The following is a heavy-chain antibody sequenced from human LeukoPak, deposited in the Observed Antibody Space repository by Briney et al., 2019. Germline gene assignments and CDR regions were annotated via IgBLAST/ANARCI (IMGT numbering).Heavy chain of an antibody. J-gene: IGHJ5*02. CDR3: AKDRNYYGSGSYRPQWFDP. V-gene: IGHV3-23*01. CDR1: GFTFSSYA. D-gene: IGHD3-10*01. Sequence: HPGGSLRLSCAASGFTFSSYAMSWVRQAPGKGLEWVSAISGSGGSTYYADSVKGRFTISRDNSKNTLYLQMNSLRAEDTAVYYCAKDRNYYGSGSYRPQWFDPWGQGTLVTVSS. CDR2: ISGSGGST.